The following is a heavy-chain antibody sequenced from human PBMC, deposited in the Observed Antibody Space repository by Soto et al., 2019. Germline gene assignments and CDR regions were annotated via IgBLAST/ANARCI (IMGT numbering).Heavy chain of an antibody. Sequence: QVQLQESGPGLVKPSETLSLTCTVSGGSISNYYCSWVRQPPGKGLEWIGYIYDSGSTNYNPSLKRRVTISVDTSKSQFSLRLTSVTAADTAVYYCAAAPRDWGQGTLVPVSS. CDR1: GGSISNYY. V-gene: IGHV4-59*01. J-gene: IGHJ4*02. D-gene: IGHD2-15*01. CDR2: IYDSGST. CDR3: AAAPRD.